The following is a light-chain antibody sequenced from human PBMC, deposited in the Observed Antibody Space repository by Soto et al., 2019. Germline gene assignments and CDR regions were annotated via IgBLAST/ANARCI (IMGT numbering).Light chain of an antibody. CDR1: QSVSSD. J-gene: IGKJ4*01. Sequence: EIVMTQSQATLSVSPGERATLSCRASQSVSSDLAWYEQKPGQATRLLIYGASTRATGIPARFSGSGSGTEFTLTISSLQSEDFAVYYCQQYNNWPLTFGGGTKVEIK. CDR2: GAS. CDR3: QQYNNWPLT. V-gene: IGKV3-15*01.